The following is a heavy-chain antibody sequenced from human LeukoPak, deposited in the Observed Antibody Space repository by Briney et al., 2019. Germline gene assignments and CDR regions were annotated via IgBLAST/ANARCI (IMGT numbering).Heavy chain of an antibody. Sequence: PGGSLRLSCAASGFTFSSYGMHWVRQAPGKGLEWVAVIWYDGSIKFYVDSVKGRFTISRDNSKNTLYLQMNSLRAEDTAVYYCAKDASSTGPDYWGQGTLVTVSS. CDR3: AKDASSTGPDY. CDR1: GFTFSSYG. CDR2: IWYDGSIK. D-gene: IGHD6-13*01. V-gene: IGHV3-30*02. J-gene: IGHJ4*02.